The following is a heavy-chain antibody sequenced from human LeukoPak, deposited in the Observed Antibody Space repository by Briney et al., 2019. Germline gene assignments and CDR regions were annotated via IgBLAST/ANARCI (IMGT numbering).Heavy chain of an antibody. J-gene: IGHJ4*02. CDR1: GGSISSYY. D-gene: IGHD6-25*01. CDR3: ARRGRNSSGWQDYL. CDR2: IYHTGST. V-gene: IGHV4-59*01. Sequence: KPSETLSLTCTVSGGSISSYYWSWIRQPPGKGLEWIANIYHTGSTNYNPSLSSRVTISIDTAKNQFSLNLTSVTAADTAVYYCARRGRNSSGWQDYLWGQGTLVTVSS.